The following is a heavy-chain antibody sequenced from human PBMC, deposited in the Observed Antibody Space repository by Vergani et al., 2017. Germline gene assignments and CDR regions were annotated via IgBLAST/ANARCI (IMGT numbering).Heavy chain of an antibody. CDR1: GFTSSGYW. Sequence: EVKLVESGGGLVRPGGSLRLSCVASGFTSSGYWMNWVRQAPGKGLEWVASIKQDGSEKTYGDSVKGRFTISRDNVKKSLFLQMNSLRVDDTAVYYCASVAWFYGAGRPYGMDVWGPGTTVTVS. D-gene: IGHD3-10*01. J-gene: IGHJ6*02. CDR3: ASVAWFYGAGRPYGMDV. V-gene: IGHV3-7*01. CDR2: IKQDGSEK.